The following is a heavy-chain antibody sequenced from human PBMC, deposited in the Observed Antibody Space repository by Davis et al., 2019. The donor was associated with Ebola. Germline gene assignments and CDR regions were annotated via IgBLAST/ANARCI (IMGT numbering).Heavy chain of an antibody. CDR2: IYHSGST. J-gene: IGHJ4*02. CDR3: ARVRTSTAGLDY. Sequence: PSETLSLTCAVSGGSISSGGYSWSWIRQPPGKGLEWIGYIYHSGSTYYNPSLESRVSISVDTSRNQFSLKLSSVTAADTALYYCARVRTSTAGLDYWGQGILVTVSS. V-gene: IGHV4-30-2*01. CDR1: GGSISSGGYS. D-gene: IGHD6-13*01.